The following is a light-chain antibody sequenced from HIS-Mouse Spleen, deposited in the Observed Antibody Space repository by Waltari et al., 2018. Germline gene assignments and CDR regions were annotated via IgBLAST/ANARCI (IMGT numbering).Light chain of an antibody. CDR2: GDS. V-gene: IGLV3-10*01. CDR1: ALPKKH. CDR3: YSTDSSGNHRV. Sequence: SYELTQPPSVSVSPGQTARITCSGDALPKKHAYWYQQKSGQAPVLVIYGDSKRPSGIPERFSGSSSGTMATLTISGAQVEDEADYYCYSTDSSGNHRVFGGGTKLTVL. J-gene: IGLJ2*01.